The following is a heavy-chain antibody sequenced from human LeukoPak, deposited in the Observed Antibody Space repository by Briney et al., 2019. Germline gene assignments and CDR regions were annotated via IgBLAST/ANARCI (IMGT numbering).Heavy chain of an antibody. D-gene: IGHD3-3*01. CDR1: GFTFSSYA. V-gene: IGHV3-30-3*01. CDR2: ISYDGSNK. J-gene: IGHJ6*02. Sequence: GGSLRLSCAASGFTFSSYAMHWVRQAPGKGLEWVAVISYDGSNKYYADSVKGRFTISRDNSKNTLYLQMSSLRVEDTAVYYCARDRKNHYRITIFGVVTDYYYYGMDVWGQGTTVTVSS. CDR3: ARDRKNHYRITIFGVVTDYYYYGMDV.